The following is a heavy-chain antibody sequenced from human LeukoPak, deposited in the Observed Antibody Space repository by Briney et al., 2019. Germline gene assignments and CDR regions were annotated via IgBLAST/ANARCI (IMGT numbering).Heavy chain of an antibody. Sequence: ASVKVSCKASGYTFTDLDINWVRQAPGQGLEWMGWMNPKNGNTGYAQTFQDRVSMTRDISKRTAYMELSSLRSEDTAVYYCARVPGYGDYYWIYYFDYWGQGTLVTVSS. J-gene: IGHJ4*02. CDR3: ARVPGYGDYYWIYYFDY. CDR1: GYTFTDLD. V-gene: IGHV1-8*01. CDR2: MNPKNGNT. D-gene: IGHD4-17*01.